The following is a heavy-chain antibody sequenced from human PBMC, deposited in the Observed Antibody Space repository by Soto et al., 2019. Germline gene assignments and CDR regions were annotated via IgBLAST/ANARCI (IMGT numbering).Heavy chain of an antibody. CDR3: ARGVEPITLVVTAFDV. V-gene: IGHV4-31*03. CDR2: ISSSGNP. D-gene: IGHD3-22*01. CDR1: GGSINSGNYY. J-gene: IGHJ3*01. Sequence: PSETLSLTCTVSGGSINSGNYYWSWIRQHPGRGLEWIGYISSSGNPFYKPSLKSRLTISLDPSENQFSLKLGSVTDADTALYYCARGVEPITLVVTAFDVWGQGTRVTVS.